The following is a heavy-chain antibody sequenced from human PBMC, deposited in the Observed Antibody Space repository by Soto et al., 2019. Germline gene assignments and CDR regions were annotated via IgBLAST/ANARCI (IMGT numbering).Heavy chain of an antibody. D-gene: IGHD5-18*01. CDR1: GFTFSSYW. Sequence: EVQLVESGGGLVQPGGSLRLSCVASGFTFSSYWMSWVRQSPEKGLEWVANINQDGSGKYHVGSVKGRFTISRDNAKNSMYLQMDSLRGEDTAVYYSARVPLVTRRDYFDFWGQGSLVTVSS. CDR3: ARVPLVTRRDYFDF. J-gene: IGHJ4*02. CDR2: INQDGSGK. V-gene: IGHV3-7*01.